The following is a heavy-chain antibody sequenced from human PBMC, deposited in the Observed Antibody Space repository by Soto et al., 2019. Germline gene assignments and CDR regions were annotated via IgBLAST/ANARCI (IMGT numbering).Heavy chain of an antibody. J-gene: IGHJ4*02. CDR1: GVTFSSYA. Sequence: PSGSLRLSCAASGVTFSSYAMSWCRQAPGKGLEWVSTISSSGGSTYYADSVKGRFTISRDNSKNTLYLQMNSLRAEDTAVYYCAKSRYTTGWVGDYWGQGTLVTVSS. V-gene: IGHV3-23*01. CDR2: ISSSGGST. CDR3: AKSRYTTGWVGDY. D-gene: IGHD6-19*01.